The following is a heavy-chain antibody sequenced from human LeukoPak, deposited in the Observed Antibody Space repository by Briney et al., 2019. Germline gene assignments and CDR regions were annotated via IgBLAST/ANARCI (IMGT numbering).Heavy chain of an antibody. D-gene: IGHD1-20*01. CDR2: IYYTGST. CDR3: ARVNWYRFDY. Sequence: SETLSLTCTVSGGSINSISYYWGWIRQPPGKGLEWIGNIYYTGSTYYNPSLKSRVTISVDTSKNQFSLKLSSVTAADTAVYYCARVNWYRFDYWGQGTLVTVSS. J-gene: IGHJ4*02. CDR1: GGSINSISYY. V-gene: IGHV4-39*07.